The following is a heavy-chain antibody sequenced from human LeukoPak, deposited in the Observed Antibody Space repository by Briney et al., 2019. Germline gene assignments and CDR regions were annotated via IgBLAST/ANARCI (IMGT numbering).Heavy chain of an antibody. D-gene: IGHD2-15*01. V-gene: IGHV3-23*01. J-gene: IGHJ4*02. Sequence: HSGGSLRLSCAASGFTFSSYAMSWVRQAPGKGLEWVSAISGSGGSTYYADSVKGRFTISRDNSKNTLYLQMNSLRAEDTAVYYCAKDRYCSGGSCYLFDYWGQGTLVTVSS. CDR1: GFTFSSYA. CDR3: AKDRYCSGGSCYLFDY. CDR2: ISGSGGST.